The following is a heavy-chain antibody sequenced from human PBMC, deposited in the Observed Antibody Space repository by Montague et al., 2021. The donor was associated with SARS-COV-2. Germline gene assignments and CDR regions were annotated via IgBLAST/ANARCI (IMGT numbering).Heavy chain of an antibody. J-gene: IGHJ4*02. CDR1: GFTFSSYA. D-gene: IGHD4-17*01. CDR2: ISYDGSNK. CDR3: AREDYGDYGFDY. V-gene: IGHV3-30-3*01. Sequence: SLRLSCAASGFTFSSYAMHWVRQAPGKGLEWVAVISYDGSNKYYADSVKGRFTISRDNSKNTLYLQMNSLRAEDTAVYYCAREDYGDYGFDYRGQGTLVTVSS.